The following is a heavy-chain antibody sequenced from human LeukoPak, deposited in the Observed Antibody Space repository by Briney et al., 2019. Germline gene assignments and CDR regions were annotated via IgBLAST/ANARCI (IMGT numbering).Heavy chain of an antibody. Sequence: SGGSLRLSCVASVFGFDDYGMNWVRQAPGKGLEWVTGINYNSGSTVYAESVKARVTISTDNAKNSLYLQMTSLRAEDTALYYCARDVVLTGQNYYYYMDVWGKGTTVSVSS. V-gene: IGHV3-20*04. CDR2: INYNSGST. CDR1: VFGFDDYG. D-gene: IGHD3-10*01. CDR3: ARDVVLTGQNYYYYMDV. J-gene: IGHJ6*03.